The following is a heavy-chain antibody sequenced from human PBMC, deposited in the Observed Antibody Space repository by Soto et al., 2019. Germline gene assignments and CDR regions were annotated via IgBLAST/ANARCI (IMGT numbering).Heavy chain of an antibody. CDR2: IYNSGST. D-gene: IGHD3-10*01. Sequence: PSGDLSLTFPVSGGSISGYYWRWIRRPPGKVREWIGYIYNSGSTHSNPSLQSRVTISVDTSKNQFSLKLSSVTAADTGIYYCARARITMVREVIKYNMDVWGQGTTVTVSS. J-gene: IGHJ6*02. CDR3: ARARITMVREVIKYNMDV. V-gene: IGHV4-59*01. CDR1: GGSISGYY.